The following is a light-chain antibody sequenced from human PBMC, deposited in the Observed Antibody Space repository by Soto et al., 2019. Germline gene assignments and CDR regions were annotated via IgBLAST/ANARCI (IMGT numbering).Light chain of an antibody. V-gene: IGKV4-1*01. Sequence: DIVMTQSPDSLAVSLGERATINCKSSQSVLYDSNNKNYLAWYQQKPGQPPKLLIYWASTRESGVPDRFSGTGSATDFTLTISSLQAEDVAVYYCQQYYSIPKTFGQGTKVDIK. CDR1: QSVLYDSNNKNY. J-gene: IGKJ1*01. CDR2: WAS. CDR3: QQYYSIPKT.